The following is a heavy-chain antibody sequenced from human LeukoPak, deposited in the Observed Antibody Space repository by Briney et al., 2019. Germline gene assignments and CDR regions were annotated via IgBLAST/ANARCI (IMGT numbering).Heavy chain of an antibody. CDR3: AKADVRTYYYYYYMDV. Sequence: GGSLRLSCAASGFTFSSRDWMTWVRQAPGKGLEWVANIKQDGSEKYYADSVKGRFTISRDNSKNTLYLQMNSLRAEDTAVYYCAKADVRTYYYYYYMDVWGKGTTVTVSS. J-gene: IGHJ6*03. CDR1: GFTFSSRDW. D-gene: IGHD3-10*02. V-gene: IGHV3-7*01. CDR2: IKQDGSEK.